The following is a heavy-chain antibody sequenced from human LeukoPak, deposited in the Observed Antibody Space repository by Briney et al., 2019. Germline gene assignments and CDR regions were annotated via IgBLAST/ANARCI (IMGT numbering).Heavy chain of an antibody. J-gene: IGHJ4*02. CDR3: ARDNAGVDY. CDR2: INGDGSST. Sequence: PGGSLRLSCAASGFTFSSYWMHWVRQTPGKGLVWVSHINGDGSSTNYADSVKGRFTISRDNAKNTLYLQMNSLSVEDTAVYHCARDNAGVDYWGQGTLVTVSS. V-gene: IGHV3-74*01. CDR1: GFTFSSYW.